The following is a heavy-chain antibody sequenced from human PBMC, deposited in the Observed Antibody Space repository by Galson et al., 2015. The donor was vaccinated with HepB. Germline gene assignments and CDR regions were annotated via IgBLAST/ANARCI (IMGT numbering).Heavy chain of an antibody. V-gene: IGHV3-30*03. D-gene: IGHD4-11*01. J-gene: IGHJ4*02. Sequence: SLRLSCAASGFTFSSYGMHWVRQAPGKGLEWVAVISYDGSNKYYADSVKGRFTISRDNSKNTLYLQMNSLRAEDTAVYYCATATVFDYWGQGTLVTVSS. CDR1: GFTFSSYG. CDR3: ATATVFDY. CDR2: ISYDGSNK.